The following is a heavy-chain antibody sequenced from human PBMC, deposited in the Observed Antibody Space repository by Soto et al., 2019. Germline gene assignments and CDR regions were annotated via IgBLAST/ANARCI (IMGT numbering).Heavy chain of an antibody. J-gene: IGHJ6*01. CDR2: ISRSSTGI. CDR1: VFAFSLYS. V-gene: IGHV3-48*02. D-gene: IGHD3-10*01. CDR3: ARAVTWGLDV. Sequence: EVQLVESGGGLVQPGGSLRLSCAASVFAFSLYSMSWVRQAPGKGLGWVSYISRSSTGIHYADSVKGRFTISRDDVTNSMHLQMNSLRDGDTAVYYCARAVTWGLDVWGQGTTVSISS.